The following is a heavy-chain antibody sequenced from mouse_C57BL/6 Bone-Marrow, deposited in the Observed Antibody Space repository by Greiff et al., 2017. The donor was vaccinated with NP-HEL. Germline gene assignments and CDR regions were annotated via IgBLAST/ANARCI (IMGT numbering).Heavy chain of an antibody. V-gene: IGHV5-2*01. CDR1: EYEFPSHD. CDR2: INSDGGST. J-gene: IGHJ1*03. Sequence: EVQVVESGGGLVQPGESLKLSCESNEYEFPSHDMSWVRQTPEKRLELVAAINSDGGSTYYPDTMERRFIISRDNTKKTLYLQLSSLRSEDTALYYCERHQYYGSSDWYFDVWGTGTTVTVSS. CDR3: ERHQYYGSSDWYFDV. D-gene: IGHD1-1*01.